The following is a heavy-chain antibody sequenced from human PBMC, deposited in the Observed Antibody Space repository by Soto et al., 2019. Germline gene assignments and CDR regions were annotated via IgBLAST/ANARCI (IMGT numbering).Heavy chain of an antibody. V-gene: IGHV3-30-3*01. CDR2: ISYDGSNK. D-gene: IGHD2-2*02. Sequence: ESGGGVVQPGRSLRLSCAASGFTFSSYAMHWVRQAPGKGLEWVAVISYDGSNKYYADSVKGRFTISRDNSKNTLYLQMNSLRAEDTDVYYCARDPGAAIVVVPAAIAVAGTFDYWGQGTLVTVSS. CDR3: ARDPGAAIVVVPAAIAVAGTFDY. CDR1: GFTFSSYA. J-gene: IGHJ4*02.